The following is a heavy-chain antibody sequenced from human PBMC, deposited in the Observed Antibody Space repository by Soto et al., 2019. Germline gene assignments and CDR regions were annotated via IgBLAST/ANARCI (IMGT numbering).Heavy chain of an antibody. D-gene: IGHD3-3*01. CDR2: ISGSGGST. CDR3: AKDLRVGNYDFWSGYYLRSYMDV. Sequence: GGSLRLSCAASGFTFSSYAMSWVRQAPGKGLEWVSAISGSGGSTYYADSVKGRFTISRDNSKNTLYLKMNSLRAEDTAVYYCAKDLRVGNYDFWSGYYLRSYMDVWGKGTTVTVSS. V-gene: IGHV3-23*01. J-gene: IGHJ6*03. CDR1: GFTFSSYA.